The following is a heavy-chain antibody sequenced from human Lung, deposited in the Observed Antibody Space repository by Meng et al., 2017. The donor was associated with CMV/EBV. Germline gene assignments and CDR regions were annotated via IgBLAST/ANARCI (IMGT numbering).Heavy chain of an antibody. CDR2: MYWDDYK. CDR1: LSTDGVG. Sequence: LSTDGVGVGWIRQPPGKALEWLALMYWDDYKRYSPSLKSRLTITKDTSKSQVVLTMTNMDPVDTATYYCARRPSSYYDSSGYFFADYWGQGTLVTVSS. J-gene: IGHJ4*02. V-gene: IGHV2-5*02. CDR3: ARRPSSYYDSSGYFFADY. D-gene: IGHD3-22*01.